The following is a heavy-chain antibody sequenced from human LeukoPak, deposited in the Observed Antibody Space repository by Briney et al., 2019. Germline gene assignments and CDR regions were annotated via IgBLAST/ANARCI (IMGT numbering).Heavy chain of an antibody. CDR2: IYYSGST. V-gene: IGHV4-59*01. J-gene: IGHJ1*01. CDR3: AKGIGSGSPGYFQY. Sequence: PSETLSLTCTVSGGSISSYYWSWIRQPPGKGLEWIGYIYYSGSTNYNPSLKSRVTISVDTSKNQFSLKLSSVTAADTAVYYCAKGIGSGSPGYFQYWGQGTLVTVSS. CDR1: GGSISSYY. D-gene: IGHD1-26*01.